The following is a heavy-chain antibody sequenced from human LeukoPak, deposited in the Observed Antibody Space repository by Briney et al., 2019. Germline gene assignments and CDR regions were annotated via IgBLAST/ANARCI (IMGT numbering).Heavy chain of an antibody. CDR1: GGSIISYD. V-gene: IGHV4-4*07. CDR3: ARDRPSNH. D-gene: IGHD6-6*01. CDR2: IYSSGST. J-gene: IGHJ1*01. Sequence: PSETLSLTCTVSGGSIISYDGSWTSHPAGKGLEWIGRIYSSGSTTSNPSLKRRVTMSVDTSKSQSSLQLSPVTAADTAVYYCARDRPSNHGGKGTWVT.